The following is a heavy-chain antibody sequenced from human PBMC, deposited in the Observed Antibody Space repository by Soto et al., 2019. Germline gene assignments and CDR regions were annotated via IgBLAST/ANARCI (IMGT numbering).Heavy chain of an antibody. CDR2: IIPILDVA. V-gene: IGHV1-69*02. D-gene: IGHD4-17*01. J-gene: IGHJ4*02. Sequence: QVQLVQSGAEVKKPGSSVKVSCKSSGGTFTNYTITWVRQAPGQGLEWMGRIIPILDVANYAQKFQGRVTITADQSTSTAYMEFSSLRSEDTAVSYCSTLAVMTTVTRGVDYWGQGTLVTVSS. CDR1: GGTFTNYT. CDR3: STLAVMTTVTRGVDY.